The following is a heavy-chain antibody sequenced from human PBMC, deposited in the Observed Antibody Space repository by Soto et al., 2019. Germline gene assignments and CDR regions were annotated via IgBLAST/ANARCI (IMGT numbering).Heavy chain of an antibody. Sequence: SETLSLTCTVSGGSISSSSYYWGWIRQPPGKGPEWIGNIYYSGSTYYNPSLKSRVTISVDTSKNQFSLKLSSVTAADTAVYYCARDGDCSSTSCPGYFDYWGQGTLVTVSS. CDR2: IYYSGST. CDR1: GGSISSSSYY. CDR3: ARDGDCSSTSCPGYFDY. V-gene: IGHV4-39*07. D-gene: IGHD2-2*01. J-gene: IGHJ4*02.